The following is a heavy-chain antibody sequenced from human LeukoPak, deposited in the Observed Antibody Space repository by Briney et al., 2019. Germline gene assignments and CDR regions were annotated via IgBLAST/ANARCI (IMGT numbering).Heavy chain of an antibody. CDR3: ARQVGDTYYYGSGSYKVDY. V-gene: IGHV4-39*01. CDR1: GGSISSSSYY. J-gene: IGHJ4*02. CDR2: IYYSGST. Sequence: SETLSLTCTVSGGSISSSSYYWGWIRQPPGKGLEWIGSIYYSGSTYYNPSLKSRVTISVDTSKTQFSLKLSSVTAADTAVYYCARQVGDTYYYGSGSYKVDYWGQGTLVTVSS. D-gene: IGHD3-10*01.